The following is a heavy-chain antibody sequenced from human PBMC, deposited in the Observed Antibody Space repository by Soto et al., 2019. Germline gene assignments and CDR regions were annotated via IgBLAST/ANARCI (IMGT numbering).Heavy chain of an antibody. Sequence: GGSLRLSCAASGFSVTANSMSWVRQAPGKGLEWVSVMHSDVTTYYADSVKGRFIISRDNSKNTLYLQMSNLRGEDTARYFCARQLSGSWYNWFDPWGQGTLVTVSS. D-gene: IGHD6-13*01. CDR2: MHSDVTT. CDR3: ARQLSGSWYNWFDP. V-gene: IGHV3-53*01. CDR1: GFSVTANS. J-gene: IGHJ5*02.